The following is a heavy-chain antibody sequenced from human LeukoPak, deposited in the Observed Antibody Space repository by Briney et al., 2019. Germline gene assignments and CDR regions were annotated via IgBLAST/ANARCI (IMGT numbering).Heavy chain of an antibody. CDR1: GGSFSGYY. D-gene: IGHD6-13*01. Sequence: SETLSLTCAVYGGSFSGYYWSWIRQPPGKGLEWSGEINHSGSTNYNPSLKSRVTISVDTSKNQFSLKLSSVTAADTAVYYCARGSGGIAAAGSDAFDIWGQGTMVTVSS. J-gene: IGHJ3*02. CDR3: ARGSGGIAAAGSDAFDI. CDR2: INHSGST. V-gene: IGHV4-34*01.